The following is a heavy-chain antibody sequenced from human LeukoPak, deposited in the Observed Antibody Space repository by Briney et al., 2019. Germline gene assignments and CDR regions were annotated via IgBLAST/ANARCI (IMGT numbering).Heavy chain of an antibody. Sequence: GGSLPHPWAASGFTHSRSPMRLVRQAPRKGLEWVSAISGSGGSTYDADSEKGRFTISIANSQNTLYQQMNRQRAEDTAVYYCAKDKSVVVTAGYDCFDYWGQGTLVTVSS. J-gene: IGHJ4*02. D-gene: IGHD2-2*01. CDR3: AKDKSVVVTAGYDCFDY. CDR1: GFTHSRSP. CDR2: ISGSGGST. V-gene: IGHV3-23*01.